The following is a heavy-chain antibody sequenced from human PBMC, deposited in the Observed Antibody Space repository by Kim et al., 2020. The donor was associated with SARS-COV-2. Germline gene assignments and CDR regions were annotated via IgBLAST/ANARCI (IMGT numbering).Heavy chain of an antibody. J-gene: IGHJ4*02. V-gene: IGHV3-64D*09. CDR3: VRSPIVATIRIGGYFDY. D-gene: IGHD5-12*01. Sequence: GGSLRLSCSASGFTFSSYAMHWVRQAPGKGLEYVSAISSNGGSTYYADSVKGRFTISRDNSKNTLYLQMSSLRAEDTAVYYCVRSPIVATIRIGGYFDYWGQGTLVTVSS. CDR1: GFTFSSYA. CDR2: ISSNGGST.